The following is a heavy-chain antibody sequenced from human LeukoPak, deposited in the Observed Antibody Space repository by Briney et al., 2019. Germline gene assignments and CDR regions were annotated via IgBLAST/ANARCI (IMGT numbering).Heavy chain of an antibody. CDR2: ISGSGGST. CDR3: AKPLRDDFWIGYSY. V-gene: IGHV3-23*01. J-gene: IGHJ4*02. CDR1: GFTFSSYA. D-gene: IGHD3-3*01. Sequence: PGGSLRLSCAASGFTFSSYAMSWVRQAPGKGLEWVSAISGSGGSTYYADSVKGRFTISRDNSRNTLYLQINSLRAEDTALYYCAKPLRDDFWIGYSYWGQGTLVTVSS.